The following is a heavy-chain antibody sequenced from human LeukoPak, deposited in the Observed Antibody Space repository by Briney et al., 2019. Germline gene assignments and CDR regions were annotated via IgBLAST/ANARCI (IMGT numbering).Heavy chain of an antibody. CDR2: IIPIFGTA. CDR1: GGTFSSYA. J-gene: IGHJ4*02. Sequence: GASVKVSCKASGGTFSSYAISWVRQAPGQGLEWMGGIIPIFGTANYAQKIQGRVTITADESTSTAYMELSSLRSEDTAVYYCARSKDSSGWLPPKYWGQGTLVTVSS. D-gene: IGHD6-19*01. CDR3: ARSKDSSGWLPPKY. V-gene: IGHV1-69*01.